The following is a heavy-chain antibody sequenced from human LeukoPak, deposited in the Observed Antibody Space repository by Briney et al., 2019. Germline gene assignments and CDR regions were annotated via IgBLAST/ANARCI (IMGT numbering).Heavy chain of an antibody. Sequence: SETLSLTCTVSGGSISSHYWSWIRQPPGKGLEWIGYIYYSGSTNYNPSLKSRVTISVDTSKNQFSLKLSSVTAADTAVYYCARATEFWSGYYSVFAELWFDPWGQGTLVTVSS. V-gene: IGHV4-59*11. D-gene: IGHD3-3*01. CDR3: ARATEFWSGYYSVFAELWFDP. J-gene: IGHJ5*02. CDR2: IYYSGST. CDR1: GGSISSHY.